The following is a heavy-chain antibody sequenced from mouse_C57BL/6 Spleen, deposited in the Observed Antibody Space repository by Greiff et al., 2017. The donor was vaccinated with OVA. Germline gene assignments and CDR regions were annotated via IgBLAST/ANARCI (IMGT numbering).Heavy chain of an antibody. CDR2: IDTANGNT. J-gene: IGHJ1*03. V-gene: IGHV14-3*01. CDR1: GFNIKNTY. CDR3: AREWYFDV. Sequence: VQLQQSVAELVRPGASVKLSCTASGFNIKNTYMHWVKQRPEQGLEWIGRIDTANGNTKSAPKLKGKGTITADTSTNTAYLQLSSLTTEDTAICCCAREWYFDVWGTGTTVTVSS.